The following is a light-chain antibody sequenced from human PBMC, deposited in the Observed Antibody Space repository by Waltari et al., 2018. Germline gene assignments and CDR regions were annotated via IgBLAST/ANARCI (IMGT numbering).Light chain of an antibody. CDR3: SSYAASNNFV. J-gene: IGLJ1*01. Sequence: QSALTQPPSASGSPGQSVTISCTGTSSDVGRYNCVSWFQQHPGKAPKLMIYAGSKRPSGVPDLFSGSKSGNTASLTVSGLQAEDEADYYCSSYAASNNFVFGTGTKVTVL. V-gene: IGLV2-8*01. CDR2: AGS. CDR1: SSDVGRYNC.